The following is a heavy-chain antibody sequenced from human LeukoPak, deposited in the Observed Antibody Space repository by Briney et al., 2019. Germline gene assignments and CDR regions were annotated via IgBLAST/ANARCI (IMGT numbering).Heavy chain of an antibody. V-gene: IGHV1-18*01. CDR2: ISAHNGNT. D-gene: IGHD1-26*01. J-gene: IGHJ4*02. Sequence: GASVKVSCKASGYTFTSYGISWVRQAPGQGLEWMGWISAHNGNTKNAQKIQGRVTMTTDTSTSTAYMELRSLRSDDTAVYYCARDPGWELRLPDDALYDYWGQGTLVTVSS. CDR1: GYTFTSYG. CDR3: ARDPGWELRLPDDALYDY.